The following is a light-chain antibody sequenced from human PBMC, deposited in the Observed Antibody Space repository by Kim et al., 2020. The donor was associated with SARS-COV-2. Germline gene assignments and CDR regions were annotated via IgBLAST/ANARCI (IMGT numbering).Light chain of an antibody. CDR3: SSYTSSSTHWV. Sequence: QSVLTQPASVSGSPGQSITISCTGTSSDVGGYNYVSWYQQHPGKAPKLMIYDVSNRPSGVPNRFSGSKSGNTASLTISGLQAEDEADYYCSSYTSSSTHWVFGGGTQLTVL. J-gene: IGLJ3*02. CDR2: DVS. CDR1: SSDVGGYNY. V-gene: IGLV2-14*03.